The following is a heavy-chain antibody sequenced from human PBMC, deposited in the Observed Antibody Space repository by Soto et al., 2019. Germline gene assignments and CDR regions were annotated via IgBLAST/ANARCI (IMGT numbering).Heavy chain of an antibody. Sequence: QMQLVQSGPEVKKPGTSVKVSCKASGFTFTSSAVQWVRQARGQRLEWIGWIVVGSGNTNYAQKFQERVTITRDMSTSTAYMELSSLRSEDTAVYYCAANGGYSGSYYKAYYYGMDVWGQGTTVTVSS. J-gene: IGHJ6*02. V-gene: IGHV1-58*01. CDR1: GFTFTSSA. D-gene: IGHD1-26*01. CDR3: AANGGYSGSYYKAYYYGMDV. CDR2: IVVGSGNT.